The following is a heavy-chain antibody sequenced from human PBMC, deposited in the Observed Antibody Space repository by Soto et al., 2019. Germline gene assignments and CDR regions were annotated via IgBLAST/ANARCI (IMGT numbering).Heavy chain of an antibody. D-gene: IGHD2-8*01. CDR3: AREVAVSARLFDY. Sequence: SETLSLTCTVSGGSISSGGYYWSWIRQHPGKGLEWIGYIYYSGSTYYNPSLKSRVTISVDTSKNQFSLKLSSVTAADTAVYYCAREVAVSARLFDYWGQGTLVTVSS. V-gene: IGHV4-31*03. CDR1: GGSISSGGYY. J-gene: IGHJ4*02. CDR2: IYYSGST.